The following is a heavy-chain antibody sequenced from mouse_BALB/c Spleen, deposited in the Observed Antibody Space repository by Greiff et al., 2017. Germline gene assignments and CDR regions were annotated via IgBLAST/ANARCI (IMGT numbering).Heavy chain of an antibody. V-gene: IGHV1-69*01. J-gene: IGHJ1*01. CDR2: IDTSDSYT. CDR3: ARWAYYDYGRLRHFDV. Sequence: QVQLQQPGAELVMPGASVKMSCKASGYTFTDYWMHWVKQRPGQGLEWIGAIDTSDSYTSYNQKFKGKATLTVDESSSTAYMQLSSLTSEDSAVYYCARWAYYDYGRLRHFDVWGAGTTVTVSS. CDR1: GYTFTDYW. D-gene: IGHD2-4*01.